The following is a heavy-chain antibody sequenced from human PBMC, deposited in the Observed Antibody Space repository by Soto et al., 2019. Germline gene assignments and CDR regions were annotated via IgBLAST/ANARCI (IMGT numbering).Heavy chain of an antibody. J-gene: IGHJ4*02. CDR2: IYSGGST. Sequence: GALRLSCAASGFTVSSNYMSWVRQAPGKGLEWVSVIYSGGSTYYADSVKGRFTISRDNSKNTLYLQMNSLRAEDTAVYYWVRGLYSGWHYFDYWGKGTLVTVSS. CDR1: GFTVSSNY. V-gene: IGHV3-66*01. CDR3: VRGLYSGWHYFDY. D-gene: IGHD5-12*01.